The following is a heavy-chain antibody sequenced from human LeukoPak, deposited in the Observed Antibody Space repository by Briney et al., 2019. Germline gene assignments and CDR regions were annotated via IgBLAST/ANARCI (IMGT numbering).Heavy chain of an antibody. CDR1: GASISRSY. CDR3: ARDLNDSRGYWEAFDI. V-gene: IGHV4-4*07. Sequence: SETLSLTCTVSGASISRSYWSWIRQPAGKGLEWIGRIYISGSTNYNPSLKSRVTMSLDTSKSQFSLKLSSVTAADTAVYYCARDLNDSRGYWEAFDIWGQGTMVTVSS. CDR2: IYISGST. D-gene: IGHD3-22*01. J-gene: IGHJ3*02.